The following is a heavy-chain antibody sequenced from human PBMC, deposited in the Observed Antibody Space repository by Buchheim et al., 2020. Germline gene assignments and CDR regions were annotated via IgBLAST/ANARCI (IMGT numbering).Heavy chain of an antibody. J-gene: IGHJ4*02. Sequence: QVQLQESGPGLVKPSETLSLTCTVSGGSISSYYWSWIRQPPGKGLEWIGYIYYSGSTNYNPSLKSRVTISVDTSKNQFSLKLSSATAADTAVYYCARERVDSSGYYYLNYFDYWGQGTL. CDR3: ARERVDSSGYYYLNYFDY. D-gene: IGHD3-22*01. V-gene: IGHV4-59*01. CDR2: IYYSGST. CDR1: GGSISSYY.